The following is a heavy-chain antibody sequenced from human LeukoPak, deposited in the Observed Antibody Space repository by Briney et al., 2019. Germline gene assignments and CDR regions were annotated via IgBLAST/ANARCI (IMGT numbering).Heavy chain of an antibody. CDR3: ARVSVVDNWFDP. CDR2: IRSGTNYV. J-gene: IGHJ5*02. CDR1: GFAFSPYT. D-gene: IGHD5/OR15-5a*01. V-gene: IGHV3-21*01. Sequence: GGSLRLSCAASGFAFSPYTMNWVRQAPGKGLEWVSSIRSGTNYVYYADSVKGRFTISRDNAKNSLYLQMNSLRAEDTAAYYCARVSVVDNWFDPWGQGTLVTVSS.